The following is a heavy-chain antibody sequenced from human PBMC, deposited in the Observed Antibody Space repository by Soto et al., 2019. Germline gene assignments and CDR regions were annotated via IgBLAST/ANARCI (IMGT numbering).Heavy chain of an antibody. Sequence: ISCKGSGYSFTSYWISWVRQMPGKGLEWMGRIDPSDSYTNYSPSFQGHVTISADKSISTAYLQWSSLKASDTAMYYCATFTTLRYFDWLSEPFDYWGQGTLVTVSS. V-gene: IGHV5-10-1*01. CDR3: ATFTTLRYFDWLSEPFDY. CDR2: IDPSDSYT. J-gene: IGHJ4*02. CDR1: GYSFTSYW. D-gene: IGHD3-9*01.